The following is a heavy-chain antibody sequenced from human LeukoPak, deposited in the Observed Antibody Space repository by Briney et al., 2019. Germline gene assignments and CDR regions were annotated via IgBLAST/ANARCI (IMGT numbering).Heavy chain of an antibody. Sequence: PGGSLRLSCAASGFTFSSYDMHWVRQATGKGLEWVSAIGTAGDTYYPGSVKGRFTISRENAKNSLYLQMNSLRAGDTAVYYCARAYYDILTGYCYFDYWGQGTLVTVSS. V-gene: IGHV3-13*01. CDR3: ARAYYDILTGYCYFDY. CDR2: IGTAGDT. J-gene: IGHJ4*02. CDR1: GFTFSSYD. D-gene: IGHD3-9*01.